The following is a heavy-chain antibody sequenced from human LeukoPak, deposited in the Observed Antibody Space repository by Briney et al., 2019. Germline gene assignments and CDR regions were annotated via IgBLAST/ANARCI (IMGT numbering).Heavy chain of an antibody. Sequence: GGSLRLSCAASGFTFSSYSMNWVRQAPGKGLEWVSYISSSSSTIYYADSVKGRFTISRDNAKNSLYLQMNRLRAEDTAVYYCVRPNYYDSSGYLAEDAFDIWGQGTMVTVSS. CDR2: ISSSSSTI. D-gene: IGHD3-22*01. V-gene: IGHV3-48*01. J-gene: IGHJ3*02. CDR3: VRPNYYDSSGYLAEDAFDI. CDR1: GFTFSSYS.